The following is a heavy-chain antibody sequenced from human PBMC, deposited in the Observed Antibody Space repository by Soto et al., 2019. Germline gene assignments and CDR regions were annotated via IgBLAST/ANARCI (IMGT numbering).Heavy chain of an antibody. CDR1: VFTFSSYA. D-gene: IGHD4-17*01. J-gene: IGHJ4*02. V-gene: IGHV3-30-3*01. CDR3: ATQYAYGDPTWPFDY. Sequence: VGSLRLSCAASVFTFSSYAMHCVRHSPGKWLEWVAVISYDGSNKYYADSVKGRFTISRDNSKNTLYLQMNSLRAEDTAVYYCATQYAYGDPTWPFDYWGQGTLVTVS. CDR2: ISYDGSNK.